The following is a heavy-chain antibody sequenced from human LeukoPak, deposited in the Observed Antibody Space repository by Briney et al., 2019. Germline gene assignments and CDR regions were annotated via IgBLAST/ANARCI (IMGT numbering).Heavy chain of an antibody. D-gene: IGHD3-22*01. CDR3: ARDDSSGYYLWRWFDP. Sequence: ASVKVSCKGSGYTFTSYDINWVRQATGQGREGMGWMNPNSGNTGYAQKFQGRVTMTRNTSISTAYMELSSLRSEDTAVYYCARDDSSGYYLWRWFDPWGQGTLVTVSS. V-gene: IGHV1-8*01. CDR2: MNPNSGNT. CDR1: GYTFTSYD. J-gene: IGHJ5*02.